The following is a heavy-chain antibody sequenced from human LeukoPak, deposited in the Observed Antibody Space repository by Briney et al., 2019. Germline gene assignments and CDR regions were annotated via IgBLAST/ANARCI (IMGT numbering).Heavy chain of an antibody. CDR1: GFTFSSYG. CDR3: ATYSSLNRREFQY. D-gene: IGHD3-22*01. Sequence: GGSLRLSCAASGFTFSSYGMHWVRQAPGKGLEWVAVISYDGSNKYYADSVKSRFTISRDNSKNTLYLQMNSLGAEDTAVYYCATYSSLNRREFQYWGQGTLLTVSS. V-gene: IGHV3-30*03. J-gene: IGHJ1*01. CDR2: ISYDGSNK.